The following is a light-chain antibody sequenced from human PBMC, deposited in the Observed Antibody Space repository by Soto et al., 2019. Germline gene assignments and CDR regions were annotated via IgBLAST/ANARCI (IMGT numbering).Light chain of an antibody. J-gene: IGLJ2*01. CDR2: EVS. CDR3: SSYTSSRTAV. CDR1: SSDVGGYKY. V-gene: IGLV2-14*01. Sequence: QSVLPQPASVSGSPGQSITISCTGSSSDVGGYKYVSWYQQYPGKAPKLMIYEVSNRPSGVSNRFSGSKSGNTASLTISGLQAEDEADYYCSSYTSSRTAVFGGGTKLTV.